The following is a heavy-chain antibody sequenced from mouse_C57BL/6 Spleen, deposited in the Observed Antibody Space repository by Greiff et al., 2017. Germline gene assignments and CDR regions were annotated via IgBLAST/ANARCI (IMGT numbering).Heavy chain of an antibody. CDR1: GYSITSGYY. V-gene: IGHV3-6*01. J-gene: IGHJ2*01. Sequence: VQLQESGPGLVKPSQSLSLTCSVTGYSITSGYYWNWIRQFPGNKLEWMGYISYDGSNNYNPSLKNRISITRDTSKNQFFLKLKSVTTEDTATYYCARAPYYYGSSYDPYYFDYWGQGTTLTVSS. CDR3: ARAPYYYGSSYDPYYFDY. CDR2: ISYDGSN. D-gene: IGHD1-1*01.